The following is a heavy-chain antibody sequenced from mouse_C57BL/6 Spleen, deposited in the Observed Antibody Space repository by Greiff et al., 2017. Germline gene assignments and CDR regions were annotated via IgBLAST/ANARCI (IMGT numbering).Heavy chain of an antibody. Sequence: QVQLQQPGAELVKPGASVQLSCKASGYTFTSYWMHWVKQRPGQGLEWIGMIHPNSGSTNYNEKFKSKATLTVDKSSSTAYMQLSSLTSEDSAVYYCARFHDGYFFDYWGQGTTLTVSS. CDR2: IHPNSGST. J-gene: IGHJ2*01. D-gene: IGHD2-3*01. V-gene: IGHV1-64*01. CDR3: ARFHDGYFFDY. CDR1: GYTFTSYW.